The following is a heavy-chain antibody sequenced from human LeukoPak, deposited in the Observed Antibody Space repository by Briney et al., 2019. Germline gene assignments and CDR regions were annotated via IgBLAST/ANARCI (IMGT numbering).Heavy chain of an antibody. CDR1: GYTFTSYY. V-gene: IGHV1-46*01. Sequence: ASVKVSCKASGYTFTSYYMHWVRQAPGQGLEWMGIINPSGGSTSYAQKFQGRVTMTRDTSTSTVYMELSSLRSEDTAVYYCARGAQDSSGLDYYGMDVWGQGTTVTVSS. CDR3: ARGAQDSSGLDYYGMDV. CDR2: INPSGGST. J-gene: IGHJ6*02. D-gene: IGHD3-22*01.